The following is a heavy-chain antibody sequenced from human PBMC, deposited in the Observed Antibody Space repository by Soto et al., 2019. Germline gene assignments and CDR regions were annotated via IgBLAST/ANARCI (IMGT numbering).Heavy chain of an antibody. J-gene: IGHJ6*03. CDR1: GLTLSGYA. Sequence: EVQLAESGGGLAQPGGSLRLSCAASGLTLSGYAMDWVRQAPGKGLEYVSGISSNGVGTYYANSVQGRFTISRDNSKNTLYLQMGSLRPEDRAVYYCARRARPDFYYMDVWGKGTTVTVS. D-gene: IGHD6-6*01. CDR2: ISSNGVGT. V-gene: IGHV3-64*01. CDR3: ARRARPDFYYMDV.